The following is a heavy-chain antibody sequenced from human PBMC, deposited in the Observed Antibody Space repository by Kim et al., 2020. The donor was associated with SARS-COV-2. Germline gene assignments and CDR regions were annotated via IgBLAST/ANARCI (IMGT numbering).Heavy chain of an antibody. CDR1: GGSISSSSYY. J-gene: IGHJ3*02. CDR2: IYYSGST. V-gene: IGHV4-39*01. D-gene: IGHD4-17*01. Sequence: SETLSLTCTVSGGSISSSSYYWGWIRQPPGKGLEWIGSIYYSGSTYYNPSLKSRVTISVDTSKNQFSLKLSSVTAADTAVYYCARQLYSGDYGDYYAFDIWGQGTMVTVSS. CDR3: ARQLYSGDYGDYYAFDI.